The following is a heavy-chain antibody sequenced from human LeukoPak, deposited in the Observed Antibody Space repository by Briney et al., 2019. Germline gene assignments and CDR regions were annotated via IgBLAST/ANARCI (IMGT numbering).Heavy chain of an antibody. V-gene: IGHV1-18*01. CDR1: GYTFTRYG. D-gene: IGHD1-1*01. CDR2: VSAYNGNT. Sequence: ASVKVSCKTSGYTFTRYGISWVRQAPGQGLEWMGWVSAYNGNTNYAQKFQGRVTMTIDPSTNTAYMELTNLRSDDTAVYYCSRSGPQSNWNDDYWGQGTLVTVSS. CDR3: SRSGPQSNWNDDY. J-gene: IGHJ4*02.